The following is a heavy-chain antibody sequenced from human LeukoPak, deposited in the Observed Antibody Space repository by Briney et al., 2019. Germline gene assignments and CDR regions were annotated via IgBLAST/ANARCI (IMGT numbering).Heavy chain of an antibody. J-gene: IGHJ4*02. V-gene: IGHV3-53*01. CDR1: GFTVSSHY. Sequence: GGSLRLSCAASGFTVSSHYMSWVRQAPGKGLEWVSVIYSGGNTYYADSVKGRLTISRDNSMNTLYLQMNSLRAGDTAVYYCARVAKERVGGVYYFDYWGQGTLVTVSS. CDR3: ARVAKERVGGVYYFDY. D-gene: IGHD1-1*01. CDR2: IYSGGNT.